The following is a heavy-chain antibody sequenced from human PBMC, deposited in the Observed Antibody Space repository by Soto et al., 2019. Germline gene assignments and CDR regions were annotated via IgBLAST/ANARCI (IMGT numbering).Heavy chain of an antibody. CDR1: GGSISSSNW. CDR3: ARGNSSSWYAYYYYYGMDV. J-gene: IGHJ6*02. CDR2: IYHSGST. V-gene: IGHV4-4*02. D-gene: IGHD6-13*01. Sequence: KPSETLSLTCAVSGGSISSSNWWSWVRQPPGKGLEWIGEIYHSGSTNYNPSLKSRVTISVDKSKNQFSLKLSSVTAADTAVYYCARGNSSSWYAYYYYYGMDVWGQGTTVTVSS.